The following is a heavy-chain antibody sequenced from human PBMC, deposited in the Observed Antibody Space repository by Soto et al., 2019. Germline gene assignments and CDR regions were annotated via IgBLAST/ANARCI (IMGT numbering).Heavy chain of an antibody. J-gene: IGHJ1*01. CDR3: ARWGTTGGLDV. D-gene: IGHD3-16*01. Sequence: QVQLVESGGGVVQPGTSLRLSCVGSGFTFRSYVIHWVRQAPGKGLEWVALTSYDGSNKDYGDSVKGRFTISRDNSRNTVDLQMDSLRREDTAVYYCARWGTTGGLDVWGQGTLVSVSS. CDR2: TSYDGSNK. V-gene: IGHV3-33*05. CDR1: GFTFRSYV.